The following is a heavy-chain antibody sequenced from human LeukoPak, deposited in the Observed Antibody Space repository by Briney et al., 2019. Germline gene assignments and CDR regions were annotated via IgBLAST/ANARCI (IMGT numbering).Heavy chain of an antibody. CDR2: IWYDGSNK. D-gene: IGHD1-26*01. CDR1: GFTFNSYA. J-gene: IGHJ6*03. Sequence: SGGSLRLSCIASGFTFNSYAMFWVRQAPGKGLEWVSLIWYDGSNKYYADSVKGRFTISRDNSKNTLYLQMNSLRAEDTAVYYCARARGWEPNYYYYYMDVWGKETTVTVSS. CDR3: ARARGWEPNYYYYYMDV. V-gene: IGHV3-33*01.